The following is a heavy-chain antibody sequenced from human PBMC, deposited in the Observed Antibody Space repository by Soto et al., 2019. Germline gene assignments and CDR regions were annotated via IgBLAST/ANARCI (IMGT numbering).Heavy chain of an antibody. D-gene: IGHD3-10*01. V-gene: IGHV4-34*01. J-gene: IGHJ6*02. CDR1: GGSFGGYY. CDR2: VNHSGSN. CDR3: ARKYLPYYGSGSPYGMDV. Sequence: SETLSLTCGCYGGSFGGYYWSGIGQRPGNGLEGMGGVNHSGSNNYHPSLKSRITISVDTSKNQFSLKLSSVTAADTALYYCARKYLPYYGSGSPYGMDVWGQGTTVTVSS.